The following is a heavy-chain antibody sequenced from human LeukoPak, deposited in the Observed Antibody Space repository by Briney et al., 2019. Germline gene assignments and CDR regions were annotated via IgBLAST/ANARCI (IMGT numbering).Heavy chain of an antibody. Sequence: GGSLRLSCAASGFTFSNYWMHWVRQAPGKGLEWVAVISYDGSNKYYADSVKGRFTISRDNSKNTLYLEMNSLRAEDTAVYYCASRGDTAMPFDYWGQGTLVTVSS. J-gene: IGHJ4*02. V-gene: IGHV3-30*03. D-gene: IGHD5-18*01. CDR3: ASRGDTAMPFDY. CDR2: ISYDGSNK. CDR1: GFTFSNYW.